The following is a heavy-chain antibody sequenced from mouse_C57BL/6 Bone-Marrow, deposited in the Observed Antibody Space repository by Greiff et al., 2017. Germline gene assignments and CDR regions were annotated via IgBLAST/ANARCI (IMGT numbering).Heavy chain of an antibody. CDR1: GFNIKNTY. J-gene: IGHJ4*01. Sequence: VQLQQSVAELVRPGASVKLSCTASGFNIKNTYMHWVKQRPEQGLEWIGRIDPANGNTTYAPKFHGKATLTADTSSNTAYLQLSSLTSEDTAIYYCASPYGSSYGDYAMDYWGQGTSVTVSS. CDR2: IDPANGNT. CDR3: ASPYGSSYGDYAMDY. V-gene: IGHV14-3*01. D-gene: IGHD1-1*01.